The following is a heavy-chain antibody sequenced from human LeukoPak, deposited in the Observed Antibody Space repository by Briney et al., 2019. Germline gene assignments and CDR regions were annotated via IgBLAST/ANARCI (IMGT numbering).Heavy chain of an antibody. D-gene: IGHD6-19*01. CDR1: GFTFSSYW. V-gene: IGHV3-7*01. J-gene: IGHJ4*02. CDR2: IKEDGSEK. Sequence: GGCLRLSCAASGFTFSSYWMSWVRQAPGKGLEWVANIKEDGSEKYYVDSVEGRFTISRDNAKNSLSLQMNSLRAEDTAVYFCARDLYSSGWYSFDYWGQGTLVTVSS. CDR3: ARDLYSSGWYSFDY.